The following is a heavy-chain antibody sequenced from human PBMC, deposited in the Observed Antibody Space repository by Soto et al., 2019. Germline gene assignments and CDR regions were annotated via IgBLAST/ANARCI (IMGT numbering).Heavy chain of an antibody. Sequence: QVQLVESGGGLVKPGGSLRLSCAASGFTFDNYYMSWIRQAPGKGLEWVSYISSSDGTTYYADSLKGRFTISRDNAKNSLYLQMNSLRAEDSAVYYCAREINYSKYPRVIDYWGQGTLVTLSS. V-gene: IGHV3-11*01. CDR1: GFTFDNYY. J-gene: IGHJ4*02. D-gene: IGHD1-7*01. CDR2: ISSSDGTT. CDR3: AREINYSKYPRVIDY.